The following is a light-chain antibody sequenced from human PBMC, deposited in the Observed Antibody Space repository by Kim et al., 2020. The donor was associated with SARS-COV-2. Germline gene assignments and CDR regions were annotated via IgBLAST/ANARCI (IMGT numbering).Light chain of an antibody. J-gene: IGKJ1*01. V-gene: IGKV1-5*03. CDR1: QSISSW. CDR2: KAS. CDR3: QQYDDYWT. Sequence: DIQMTQSPSTLSASVGDRVTITCRASQSISSWLAWYQQKPGMAPKLLIYKASTLESGVPSRFSGSGSGTEFTLAISSLQPDDFATYYCQQYDDYWTFGQGTKVDIK.